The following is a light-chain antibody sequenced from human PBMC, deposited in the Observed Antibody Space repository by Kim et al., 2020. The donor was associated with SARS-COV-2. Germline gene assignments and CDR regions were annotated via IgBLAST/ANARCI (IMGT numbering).Light chain of an antibody. CDR1: SSNIGRNY. CDR3: AAWDNSLNGRV. Sequence: QSVLTQPPSASGTPGQRVTISCSGSSSNIGRNYVYWYQQLPGAAPKLLIYENYQRPSGVPDRFSGSKSGTSASLAISGLRSEDEADYYCAAWDNSLNGRVFGGGTQLTVL. J-gene: IGLJ3*02. V-gene: IGLV1-47*01. CDR2: ENY.